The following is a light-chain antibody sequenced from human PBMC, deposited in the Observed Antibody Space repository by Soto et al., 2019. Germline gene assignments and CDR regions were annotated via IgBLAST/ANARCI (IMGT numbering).Light chain of an antibody. CDR2: GAS. CDR1: QSFSSSY. Sequence: EIVLTQSPGTLSLSPGERATLSCRASQSFSSSYLAWYQQKPGQAPRLLIYGASSRATGIPDRFSGSGSGTDLTHTISILEPEDFAVYYCHLYGRSTPKLTLVGRTKVEMK. CDR3: HLYGRSTPKLT. J-gene: IGKJ4*01. V-gene: IGKV3-20*01.